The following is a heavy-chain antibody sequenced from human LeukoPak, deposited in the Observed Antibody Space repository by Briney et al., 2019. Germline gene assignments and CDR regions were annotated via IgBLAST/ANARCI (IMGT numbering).Heavy chain of an antibody. CDR1: GFTFSGYW. CDR2: ISTDGSSN. D-gene: IGHD6-19*01. J-gene: IGHJ4*02. CDR3: ARGRLTSSWYYFDY. V-gene: IGHV3-74*01. Sequence: GESLKISCAASGFTFSGYWMHWVRQAPGKGLVWVSRISTDGSSNTYADSVKGRFTISRDNAKNTLYLQMNSLRAEDTAVYYCARGRLTSSWYYFDYWGQGTLVTVSS.